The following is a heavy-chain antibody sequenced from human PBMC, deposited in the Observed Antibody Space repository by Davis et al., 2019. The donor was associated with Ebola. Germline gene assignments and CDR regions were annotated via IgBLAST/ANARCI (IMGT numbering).Heavy chain of an antibody. CDR2: IIPIFGTA. D-gene: IGHD5-18*01. CDR3: ARLGIQLWSRHNWFDP. J-gene: IGHJ5*02. V-gene: IGHV1-69*13. Sequence: SVKVSCKASGGTFSSYAISWVRQAPGQGLEWMGGIIPIFGTANYAQKFQGRVTITADESTSTAYMELRSLRSDDTAVYYCARLGIQLWSRHNWFDPWGQGTLVTVSS. CDR1: GGTFSSYA.